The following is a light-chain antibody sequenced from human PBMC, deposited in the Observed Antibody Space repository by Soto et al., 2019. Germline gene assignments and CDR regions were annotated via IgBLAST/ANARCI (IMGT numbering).Light chain of an antibody. J-gene: IGKJ2*01. CDR1: QSVSSSY. CDR2: GAS. Sequence: EIVLTQSPGTLSLSPGERATLSCRASQSVSSSYLAWYQQKPGQAPRLLIYGASSRATGIPDRFSGSGSGTDSFNDSGSGTDFTLTISRLEPEDFAVYYCHHYGSSLPDTFGQGTKLEIK. V-gene: IGKV3-20*01. CDR3: HHYGSSLPDT.